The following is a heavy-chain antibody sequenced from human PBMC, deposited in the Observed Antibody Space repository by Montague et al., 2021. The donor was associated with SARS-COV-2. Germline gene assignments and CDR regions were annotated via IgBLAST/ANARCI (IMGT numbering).Heavy chain of an antibody. V-gene: IGHV3-53*04. CDR3: ARAYGGYHYDY. J-gene: IGHJ4*02. Sequence: SLRLSCAASGFTVSSNYMSWVRQAPGKGLEWVSVIYSGGSTYYADSVKGRFTISRHNSKNTLYLQMDSLRAEDTAVYYCARAYGGYHYDYWGQGTLVTVSS. D-gene: IGHD4-17*01. CDR2: IYSGGST. CDR1: GFTVSSNY.